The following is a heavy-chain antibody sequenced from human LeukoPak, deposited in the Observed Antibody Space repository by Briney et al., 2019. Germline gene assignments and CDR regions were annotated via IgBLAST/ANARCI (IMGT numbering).Heavy chain of an antibody. CDR1: GGSISSGGYS. J-gene: IGHJ5*02. CDR2: IYHSGST. Sequence: SETLSLTCAVSGGSISSGGYSWSWIRQPPGKGLEWIGYIYHSGSTYYNPSLKSRVTISVDRSKNQFSLKLSSVTAADTAAYYCARAIGYDFWSGRNWFDPWGQGTLVTVSS. D-gene: IGHD3-3*01. CDR3: ARAIGYDFWSGRNWFDP. V-gene: IGHV4-30-2*01.